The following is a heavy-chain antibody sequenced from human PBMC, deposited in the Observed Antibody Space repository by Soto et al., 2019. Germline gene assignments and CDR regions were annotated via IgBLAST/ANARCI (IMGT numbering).Heavy chain of an antibody. CDR2: IDSYGSAT. CDR3: ARGWVEGLSRQPPTDY. J-gene: IGHJ4*02. Sequence: GGSLRLSCAASGFTFGRYWMHWVRQAPGKGLVWVSRIDSYGSATSQVDSVEGRFTISRDNAKNTLYLQMNSLRAEDTAVYYCARGWVEGLSRQPPTDYWGQGTLVTVSS. V-gene: IGHV3-74*01. D-gene: IGHD3-3*01. CDR1: GFTFGRYW.